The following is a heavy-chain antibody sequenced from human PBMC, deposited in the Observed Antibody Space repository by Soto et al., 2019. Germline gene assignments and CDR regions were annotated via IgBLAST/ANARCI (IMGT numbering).Heavy chain of an antibody. J-gene: IGHJ4*02. CDR2: ISYDGSNK. CDR3: AKADGTVTTFYFDY. CDR1: GFTFSSYG. V-gene: IGHV3-30*18. D-gene: IGHD4-17*01. Sequence: QVQLVESGGGVVQPGRSLRLSCAASGFTFSSYGMHWVRQAPGKGLEWVVVISYDGSNKYYADSVKGRFTISRDNSKNTLYLQMNSLRAEDTAVYYCAKADGTVTTFYFDYWGQGTLVTVSS.